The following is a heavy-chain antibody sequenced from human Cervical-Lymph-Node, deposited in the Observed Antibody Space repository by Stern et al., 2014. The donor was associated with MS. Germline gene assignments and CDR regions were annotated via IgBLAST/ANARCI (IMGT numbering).Heavy chain of an antibody. D-gene: IGHD2-21*02. CDR2: IWFDGSKK. CDR3: ARSFDYYNHEPVVYYYYGMDV. CDR1: GFTFDSYG. Sequence: VHLVESGGGVVQPGRSLRLSCAASGFTFDSYGMHWVRQAPGKGLEWVAVIWFDGSKKYYGDSVKGRFTISRDNSRNTLYLQMDSLRAEDTGVYYCARSFDYYNHEPVVYYYYGMDVWGQGTTVTVSS. V-gene: IGHV3-33*01. J-gene: IGHJ6*02.